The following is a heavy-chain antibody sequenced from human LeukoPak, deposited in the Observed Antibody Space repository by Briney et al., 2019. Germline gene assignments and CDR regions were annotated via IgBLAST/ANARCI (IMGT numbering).Heavy chain of an antibody. CDR2: IYSGGST. CDR3: ARDGRIGSSWYSGFDN. Sequence: PGGSLRLSCAASGFTVSGNYMSWVRQAPGKGLEWVSVIYSGGSTYYADSVKGRFTISRDNSKNKLYLQMNSLRADGTAVYHCARDGRIGSSWYSGFDNWGQGTLVTVSS. J-gene: IGHJ4*02. V-gene: IGHV3-66*01. CDR1: GFTVSGNY. D-gene: IGHD6-13*01.